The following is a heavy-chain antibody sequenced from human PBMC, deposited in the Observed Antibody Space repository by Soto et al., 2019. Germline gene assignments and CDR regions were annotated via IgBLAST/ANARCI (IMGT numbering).Heavy chain of an antibody. J-gene: IGHJ4*02. V-gene: IGHV3-30*03. CDR3: ACKRDAYGDYRHY. Sequence: GGSLRLSCAASGFTFSSYGMHWVRQAPGKGLEWVAVISYDGSNKYYADSVKGRFTISRDNSKNTLYLQMNSLRAEDTAVYYCACKRDAYGDYRHYWGQGTLVTVSS. CDR1: GFTFSSYG. D-gene: IGHD4-17*01. CDR2: ISYDGSNK.